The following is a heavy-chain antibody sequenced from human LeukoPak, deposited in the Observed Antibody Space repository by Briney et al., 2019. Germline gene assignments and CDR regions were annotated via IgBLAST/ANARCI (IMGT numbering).Heavy chain of an antibody. D-gene: IGHD3-10*01. CDR3: ARDSWPGDYYYGMDV. Sequence: ASVKVSCTASGYTFTSYAMHWVRQAPGQRLEWMGWINAGNGNTKYSQKFQGRVTITRDTSASTAYMELSRLRSDDTAVYYCARDSWPGDYYYGMDVWGQGTTVTVSS. J-gene: IGHJ6*02. V-gene: IGHV1-3*01. CDR2: INAGNGNT. CDR1: GYTFTSYA.